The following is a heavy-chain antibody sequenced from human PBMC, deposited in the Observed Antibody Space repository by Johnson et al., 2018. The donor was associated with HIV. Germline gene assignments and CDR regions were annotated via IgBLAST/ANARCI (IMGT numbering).Heavy chain of an antibody. Sequence: VQLVESGGGVVQPGRSLRLSCAASGFIYGDYAMHWVRQAPGKGLEWVSGISWNSGSIGYADSVKGRFTISRDNAKNSLYLQMNSLRGEDTAGYYCARDRGGGDGGDAFDIWGHGTMVTVSS. V-gene: IGHV3-9*01. CDR3: ARDRGGGDGGDAFDI. CDR2: ISWNSGSI. J-gene: IGHJ3*02. CDR1: GFIYGDYA. D-gene: IGHD3-10*01.